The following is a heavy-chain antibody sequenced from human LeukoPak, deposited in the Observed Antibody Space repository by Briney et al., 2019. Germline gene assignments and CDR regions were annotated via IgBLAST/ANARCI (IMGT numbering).Heavy chain of an antibody. Sequence: GASVKVSCKASGGTFSSYAISWVRQAPGQGLEWMGRIIPIFGTANYAQKFQGRVTITTDEPTSTAYMELSSLRSEDTAVYYCAREGSLSQNFDYWGQGTLVTVSS. CDR1: GGTFSSYA. V-gene: IGHV1-69*05. CDR2: IIPIFGTA. J-gene: IGHJ4*02. CDR3: AREGSLSQNFDY. D-gene: IGHD1-26*01.